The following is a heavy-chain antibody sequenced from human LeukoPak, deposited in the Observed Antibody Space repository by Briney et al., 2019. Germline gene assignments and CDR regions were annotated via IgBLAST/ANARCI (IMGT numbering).Heavy chain of an antibody. V-gene: IGHV3-30*02. D-gene: IGHD6-13*01. J-gene: IGHJ4*02. CDR2: IRMDGSSK. Sequence: GVPLRLSCPASGFSLSSYGIHWVRQAAGMGLEWVTFIRMDGSSKYYADSVKVRFTIYIDNSKNPLYMKMNSLRAEDTAVYYRARDPLSSSSFDRWGQGTLVTVSS. CDR3: ARDPLSSSSFDR. CDR1: GFSLSSYG.